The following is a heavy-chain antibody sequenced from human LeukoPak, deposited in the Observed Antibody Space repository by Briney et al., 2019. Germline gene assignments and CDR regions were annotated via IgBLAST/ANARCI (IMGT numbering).Heavy chain of an antibody. J-gene: IGHJ4*02. Sequence: GRCLRLSYAASGFIFGTYEVNCVRLPAGKGLEWISYIVTIINTTYYADSVSGRSTISRDDAKSSLFLQMSSLRVKDTAVYYCTRAVYDVRWQRMVPGLDSWGQGTLVTVSS. CDR2: IVTIINTT. CDR1: GFIFGTYE. D-gene: IGHD6-13*01. CDR3: TRAVYDVRWQRMVPGLDS. V-gene: IGHV3-48*03.